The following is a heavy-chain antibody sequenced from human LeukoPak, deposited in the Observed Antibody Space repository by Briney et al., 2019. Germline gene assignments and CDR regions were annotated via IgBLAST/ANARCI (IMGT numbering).Heavy chain of an antibody. CDR1: GFTFSSYG. J-gene: IGHJ6*03. CDR3: ARVGSIPYYYYYYYMDV. D-gene: IGHD2-15*01. CDR2: ISGSGGST. Sequence: GGTLRLSCAASGFTFSSYGMSWVRQAPGKGLEWVSAISGSGGSTYYADSVKGRFTISRDNSKNTLYLQMNSLRAEDTAVYYCARVGSIPYYYYYYYMDVWGKGTTVTISS. V-gene: IGHV3-23*01.